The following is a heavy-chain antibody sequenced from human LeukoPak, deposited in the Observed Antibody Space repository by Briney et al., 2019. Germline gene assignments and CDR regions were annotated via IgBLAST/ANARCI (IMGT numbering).Heavy chain of an antibody. V-gene: IGHV3-11*01. Sequence: PGGSLRLSCAASGFTFSDYYMSWIRQAPGKGLEWVSYISSSGSTIYYADSVKGRFTISRDNAKNSLYLQMNSLRAEDTAVYYWARDRKMTTVVTPRLDYWGQGTLVTVSS. J-gene: IGHJ4*02. CDR1: GFTFSDYY. CDR3: ARDRKMTTVVTPRLDY. D-gene: IGHD4-23*01. CDR2: ISSSGSTI.